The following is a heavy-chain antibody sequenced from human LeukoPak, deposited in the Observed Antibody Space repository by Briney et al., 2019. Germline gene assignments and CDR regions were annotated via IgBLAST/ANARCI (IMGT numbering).Heavy chain of an antibody. Sequence: GGSLGLSCAASGFTFSSYSMNWVRQAPGKGLEWVSYISSSSSTIYYADSVKGRFTISRDNAKNSLYLQMNSLRAEDTAVYYCARDDGSSYYYYGMDVWGQGTTVTVSS. J-gene: IGHJ6*02. CDR1: GFTFSSYS. CDR3: ARDDGSSYYYYGMDV. D-gene: IGHD2/OR15-2a*01. V-gene: IGHV3-48*01. CDR2: ISSSSSTI.